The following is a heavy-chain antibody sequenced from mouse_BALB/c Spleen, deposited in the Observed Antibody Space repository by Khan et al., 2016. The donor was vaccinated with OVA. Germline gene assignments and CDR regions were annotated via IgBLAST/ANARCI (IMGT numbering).Heavy chain of an antibody. CDR3: ARRTTEYALDY. J-gene: IGHJ4*01. CDR1: GYTFTSHT. D-gene: IGHD2-14*01. Sequence: QMQLKQSGAELARPGASVKMSCKASGYTFTSHTMHWVKQRPGQGLEWIGYINPRSGYTQYNQKFNDKATLTADISSSTAYMQLSSLTSEDSAVYYCARRTTEYALDYWGQGTSVTVSS. CDR2: INPRSGYT. V-gene: IGHV1-4*01.